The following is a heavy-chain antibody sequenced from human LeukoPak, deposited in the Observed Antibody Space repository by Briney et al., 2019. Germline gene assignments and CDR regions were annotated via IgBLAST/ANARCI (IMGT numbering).Heavy chain of an antibody. CDR3: ARSPYYYYYMDV. J-gene: IGHJ6*03. CDR1: AHTFTGYY. V-gene: IGHV1-2*02. Sequence: ASVKVSCKASAHTFTGYYMHWVRQAPGQGLEWMGWINPNSGGTNYAQKFQGRVTMTRDTSISTAYMELSRLRSDDTAVYYCARSPYYYYYMDVWGKGTTVTVSS. CDR2: INPNSGGT.